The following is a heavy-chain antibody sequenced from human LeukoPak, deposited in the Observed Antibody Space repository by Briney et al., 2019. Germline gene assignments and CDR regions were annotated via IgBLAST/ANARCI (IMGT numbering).Heavy chain of an antibody. Sequence: GGSLRLSCAASGFTFSNYAMNWVRQAPGKGLEWVSAISDGAGGRTYYTDSVKGRFTISRDNSKNTLYLQMNSLRAEDTAVYYCAKDGSIAVAGTSGRAFDIWGQGTMVTVSS. CDR2: ISDGAGGRT. CDR1: GFTFSNYA. CDR3: AKDGSIAVAGTSGRAFDI. J-gene: IGHJ3*02. D-gene: IGHD6-19*01. V-gene: IGHV3-23*01.